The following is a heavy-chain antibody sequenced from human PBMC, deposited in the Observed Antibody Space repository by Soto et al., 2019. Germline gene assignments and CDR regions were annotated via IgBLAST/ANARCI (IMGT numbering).Heavy chain of an antibody. CDR2: IYWDDDK. CDR3: GQQGYCSGGSCFPYYYGLDV. J-gene: IGHJ6*02. Sequence: QITLKESGPTLVKPTQTLTLTCTFSGFALSTSGVGVGWIRQPPGKALEWLALIYWDDDKRYSPSLKSRLTITKDTSKNQVVLSMTNMDPVDTATYYCGQQGYCSGGSCFPYYYGLDVWGQGTTVTVSS. CDR1: GFALSTSGVG. V-gene: IGHV2-5*02. D-gene: IGHD2-15*01.